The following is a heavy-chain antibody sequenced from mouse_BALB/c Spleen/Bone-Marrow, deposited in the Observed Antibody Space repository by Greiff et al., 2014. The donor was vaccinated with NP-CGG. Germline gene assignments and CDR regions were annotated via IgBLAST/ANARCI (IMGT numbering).Heavy chain of an antibody. Sequence: LQESGAELVRPGASVKLSCKTSGYIFTSYWIHWIKQRSGQGLEWIARIYPGTGSNYYNEKFKGKATLTADKSSSTAYMQLSSLKSEDSSVYFCARTSNTAMDYWGQGTSVTVSS. CDR3: ARTSNTAMDY. CDR1: GYIFTSYW. CDR2: IYPGTGSN. V-gene: IGHV1S132*01. D-gene: IGHD2-5*01. J-gene: IGHJ4*01.